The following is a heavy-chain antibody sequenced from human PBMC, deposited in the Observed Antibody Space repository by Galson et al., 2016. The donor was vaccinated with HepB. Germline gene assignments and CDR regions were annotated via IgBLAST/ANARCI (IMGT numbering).Heavy chain of an antibody. CDR1: GGTFSSYT. CDR2: IIPIFGTA. D-gene: IGHD6-19*01. V-gene: IGHV1-69*06. CDR3: AKKGVRWEYNSGWFDY. J-gene: IGHJ5*01. Sequence: SVKVSCKASGGTFSSYTISWVRQAPGQGLEWVGGIIPIFGTANYAQKFQGRVMITADKSTSTAYMELSSLRSEDTAVYYCAKKGVRWEYNSGWFDYWGQGSLVTVSS.